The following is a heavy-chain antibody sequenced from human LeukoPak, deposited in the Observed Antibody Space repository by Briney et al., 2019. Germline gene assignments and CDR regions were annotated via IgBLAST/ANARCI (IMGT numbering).Heavy chain of an antibody. V-gene: IGHV3-66*01. CDR1: GFTVSSNY. D-gene: IGHD5-18*01. CDR2: IYSGGST. Sequence: GGSLRLSCAASGFTVSSNYMSWVRQAPGKGLEWVSVIYSGGSTYYADSVKGRFTISRDNSKNTLYLQMNSLRAEDTAVYYCAKDAWIQLWLRPYYFDYWGQGTLVTVSS. J-gene: IGHJ4*02. CDR3: AKDAWIQLWLRPYYFDY.